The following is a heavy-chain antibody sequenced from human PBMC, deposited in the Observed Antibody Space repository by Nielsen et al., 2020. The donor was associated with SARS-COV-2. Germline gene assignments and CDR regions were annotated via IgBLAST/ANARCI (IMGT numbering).Heavy chain of an antibody. CDR3: ARERGYYDSLFYYGLDV. J-gene: IGHJ6*02. D-gene: IGHD3-22*01. CDR1: GGSINSGGNC. Sequence: SETLSLTCTVSGGSINSGGNCWSWIRQHPGKGLEWIGYIYHSGSTYYNPSLESRVTISIDTSKNHFSLKLTSVTAADTAVYYCARERGYYDSLFYYGLDVWGQGITVTVSS. V-gene: IGHV4-31*03. CDR2: IYHSGST.